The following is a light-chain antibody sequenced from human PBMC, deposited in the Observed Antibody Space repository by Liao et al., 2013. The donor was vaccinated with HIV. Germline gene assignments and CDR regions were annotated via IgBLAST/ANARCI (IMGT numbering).Light chain of an antibody. V-gene: IGLV3-21*01. CDR2: HDT. CDR3: QVWDRDTAL. J-gene: IGLJ2*01. CDR1: DIGTRT. Sequence: SYVLTQPASVSVAPGKTAKITCGGDDIGTRTVHWYQQKPGQAPVLVISHDTDRPSGIPARFSGSSSENTGTLTISGTQPMDEADYYCQVWDRDTALFGGGTKLTVL.